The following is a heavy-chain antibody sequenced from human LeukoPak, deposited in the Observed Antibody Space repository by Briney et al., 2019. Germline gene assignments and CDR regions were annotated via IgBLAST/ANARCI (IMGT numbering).Heavy chain of an antibody. CDR1: GYTFTGYY. Sequence: GASVKVSCKASGYTFTGYYMHWVRQAPGQGLEWMGWINPNSGGTNYAQKFQGRVTMTRDTSISTAYMELSRLRSDDTAVYYCAKWASLGYNFVYFDYWGQGTLVTVSS. D-gene: IGHD5-24*01. CDR2: INPNSGGT. CDR3: AKWASLGYNFVYFDY. V-gene: IGHV1-2*02. J-gene: IGHJ4*02.